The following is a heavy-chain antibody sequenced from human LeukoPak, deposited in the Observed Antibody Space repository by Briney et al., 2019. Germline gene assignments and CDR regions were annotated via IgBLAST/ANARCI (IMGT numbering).Heavy chain of an antibody. CDR1: GFPFSTYW. V-gene: IGHV3-7*03. CDR3: SRDPRNNDY. Sequence: GESLRLSCAASGFPFSTYWMSWVRQAPGKGLEWVANINQDGTEKYYVDSVKGRFTISRDYAKNSLYLHMNSLTVEDTAVYYCSRDPRNNDYWGQGTLVTVSS. J-gene: IGHJ4*02. CDR2: INQDGTEK.